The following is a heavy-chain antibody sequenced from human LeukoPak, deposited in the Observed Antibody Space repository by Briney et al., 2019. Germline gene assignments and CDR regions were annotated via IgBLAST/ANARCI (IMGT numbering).Heavy chain of an antibody. CDR1: GFTVSSNY. J-gene: IGHJ4*02. D-gene: IGHD6-19*01. CDR3: ARVAVAGTPSFDY. V-gene: IGHV3-66*01. CDR2: IYSGGST. Sequence: GGSLRLSCAASGFTVSSNYMSWVRRAPGKGLEWVSVIYSGGSTYYADSVKGRFTISRDNSKNTLYLQMNSLRAEDTAVYYCARVAVAGTPSFDYWGQGTLVTVSS.